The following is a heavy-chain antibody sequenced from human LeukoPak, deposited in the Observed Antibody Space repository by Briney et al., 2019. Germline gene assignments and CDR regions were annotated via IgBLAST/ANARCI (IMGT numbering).Heavy chain of an antibody. CDR2: IYYSGST. CDR3: ARARRAAAGTFDP. CDR1: GGSISSYY. J-gene: IGHJ5*02. Sequence: SETLSLTCTVSGGSISSYYWSWIRQPPGKGLEWIGYIYYSGSTNYNPSLKSRVTISVDTSKNQFSLKLSSVTAADTAVYYCARARRAAAGTFDPWGQGTLVTVSS. V-gene: IGHV4-59*01. D-gene: IGHD6-13*01.